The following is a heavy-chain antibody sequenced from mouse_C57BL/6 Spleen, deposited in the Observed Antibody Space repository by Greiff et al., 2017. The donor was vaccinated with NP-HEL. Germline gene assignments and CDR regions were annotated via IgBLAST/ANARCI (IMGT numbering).Heavy chain of an antibody. Sequence: EVKLMESGPELVKPGASVKISCKASGYSFTGYYMNWVKQSPEKSLEWIGEINPSTGGTTYNQKFKAKATLTVDKSSSTAYMQLKSLTSEDSAVYYCASFYDGYLFAYWGQGTLVTVSA. D-gene: IGHD2-3*01. J-gene: IGHJ3*01. CDR1: GYSFTGYY. CDR3: ASFYDGYLFAY. CDR2: INPSTGGT. V-gene: IGHV1-42*01.